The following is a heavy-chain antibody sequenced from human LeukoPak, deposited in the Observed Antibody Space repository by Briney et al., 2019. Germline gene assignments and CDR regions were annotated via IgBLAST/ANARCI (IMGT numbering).Heavy chain of an antibody. J-gene: IGHJ4*02. CDR1: GFTFSSYG. D-gene: IGHD5-12*01. V-gene: IGHV3-33*01. CDR3: ARDSSVGYSGYDLDY. Sequence: GGSLRLSCAASGFTFSSYGMHWVRQAPGKGLEWVAVIWYDGSNKYHADSVKGRFTISRDNSKSTLYLQMNSLRAEDTAVYYCARDSSVGYSGYDLDYWGQGILVTVSS. CDR2: IWYDGSNK.